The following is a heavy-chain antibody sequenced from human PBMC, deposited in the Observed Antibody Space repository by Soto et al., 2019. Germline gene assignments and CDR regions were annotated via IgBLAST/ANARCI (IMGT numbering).Heavy chain of an antibody. CDR2: ISGNGGST. CDR1: GFIFSHYA. J-gene: IGHJ4*02. CDR3: AVLTDWTNCVCSRPFDY. Sequence: EVQLLESRGGLVPPGGSLRLSCAASGFIFSHYAMSWVRQTPGKGLEWVSTISGNGGSTYHADSVKGRFTISRDNSKTTLYLQMNSLRPEDTAVYYCAVLTDWTNCVCSRPFDYWGQGTLVTVSS. V-gene: IGHV3-23*01. D-gene: IGHD2-8*01.